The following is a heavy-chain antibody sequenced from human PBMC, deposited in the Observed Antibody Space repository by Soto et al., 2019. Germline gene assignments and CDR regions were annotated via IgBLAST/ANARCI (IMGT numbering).Heavy chain of an antibody. CDR1: GGCISSYY. CDR3: ARHYDSLDY. J-gene: IGHJ4*02. CDR2: IYYSGST. Sequence: PSETLSLTCTVSGGCISSYYLSWIRQPPGKGLEWIGYIYYSGSTNDNPSLKSRVTISVDTSKNQFSLKLSSVTAADTPVDDCARHYDSLDYWGQGTLVTAPQ. V-gene: IGHV4-59*01. D-gene: IGHD3-9*01.